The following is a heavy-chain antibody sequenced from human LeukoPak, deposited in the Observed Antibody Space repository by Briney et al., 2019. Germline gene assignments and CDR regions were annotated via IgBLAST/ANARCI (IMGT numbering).Heavy chain of an antibody. Sequence: SETLSLTCAVYGGSFSGYYWSWIRQPPGKGLEWIGEINHSGSTNYNPSLKSRVTISVDTSKNQFSLKLSSVTAADTAVYYCARASFWESPVNWFDPWGQGTLVTVSS. V-gene: IGHV4-34*01. J-gene: IGHJ5*02. CDR1: GGSFSGYY. CDR3: ARASFWESPVNWFDP. CDR2: INHSGST. D-gene: IGHD3-16*01.